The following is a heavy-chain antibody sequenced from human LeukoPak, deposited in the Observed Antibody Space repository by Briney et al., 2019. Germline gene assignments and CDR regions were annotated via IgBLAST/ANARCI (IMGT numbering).Heavy chain of an antibody. CDR2: ISYDGSNK. Sequence: GGSLRLSCAASGFTFSSYAMHWVRQAPGKGLEWVAVISYDGSNKYYADSVKGRFTISRDNSKNTLYLQMNSLRAEDTAVYYCAKDRGSGSYFDYWGQGTLVTVSS. J-gene: IGHJ4*02. V-gene: IGHV3-30*04. CDR1: GFTFSSYA. CDR3: AKDRGSGSYFDY. D-gene: IGHD1-26*01.